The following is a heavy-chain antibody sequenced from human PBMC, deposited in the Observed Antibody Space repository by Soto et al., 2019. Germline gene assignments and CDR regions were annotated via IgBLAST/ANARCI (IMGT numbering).Heavy chain of an antibody. CDR3: AREMTKVVVAARWFDP. Sequence: ASVKVSCNASGYTFTSYGISWVRQAPGQGLEWMGWISAYNGNTNYAQKLQGRVTMTTDTSTSTAYMELRSLRSDDTAVYYCAREMTKVVVAARWFDPWGQGTLVTVSS. CDR2: ISAYNGNT. J-gene: IGHJ5*02. D-gene: IGHD2-15*01. V-gene: IGHV1-18*01. CDR1: GYTFTSYG.